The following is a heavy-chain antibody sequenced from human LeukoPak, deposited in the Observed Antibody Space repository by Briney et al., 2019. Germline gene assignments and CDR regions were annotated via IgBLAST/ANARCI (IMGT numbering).Heavy chain of an antibody. CDR1: GGSFSGYY. J-gene: IGHJ5*02. CDR2: INHSGST. Sequence: TSETLSLTCAVYGGSFSGYYWSWIRQPPGKGLEWIGEINHSGSTNYNPSLKSRVTISVDTSKNQFSLKLSSVTAADTAVYYCARVQPYQPLVPQRNCFDPWGQGTLVTVSS. D-gene: IGHD2-2*01. V-gene: IGHV4-34*01. CDR3: ARVQPYQPLVPQRNCFDP.